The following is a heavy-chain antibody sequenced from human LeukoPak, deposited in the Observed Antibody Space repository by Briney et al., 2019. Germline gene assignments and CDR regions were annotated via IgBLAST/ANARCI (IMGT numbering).Heavy chain of an antibody. Sequence: ASVKVSCKASGYSFTTHGISWVRQAPGQGLEWMGWISSYSTYTTYAQKFQGRVTMTTDTSTSTGYLELRSLTSDDTAVYYCARRVRAVASHPRWAFDIWGQGTMVTVSS. V-gene: IGHV1-18*01. CDR3: ARRVRAVASHPRWAFDI. CDR2: ISSYSTYT. CDR1: GYSFTTHG. D-gene: IGHD6-19*01. J-gene: IGHJ3*02.